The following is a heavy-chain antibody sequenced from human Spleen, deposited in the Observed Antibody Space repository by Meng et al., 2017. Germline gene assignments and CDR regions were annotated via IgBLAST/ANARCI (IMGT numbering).Heavy chain of an antibody. Sequence: QVQLVQSGVEVKKPGASVRVSCEASGYTFASYGISWLRQAPGQGLEWMGWFVNNVDTYSAQKFQGRVTMTTDTHTSTAFMELRSLRSDDTAVYYCARGTPGRSYSDYWGQGTLVTVSS. CDR2: FVNNVDT. V-gene: IGHV1-18*01. D-gene: IGHD3-10*01. CDR3: ARGTPGRSYSDY. J-gene: IGHJ4*02. CDR1: GYTFASYG.